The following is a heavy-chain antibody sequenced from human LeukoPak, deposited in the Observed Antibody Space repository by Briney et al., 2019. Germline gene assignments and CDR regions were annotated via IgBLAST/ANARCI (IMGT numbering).Heavy chain of an antibody. Sequence: GGSLRLSCTASGFSLGDYSMNWVRQAPGEGLEWVGFIRSEAYGGTTQYAASVKGRFTISRDDSKSIAYLQMNSLKTEDTAVYYCTSQLQLLTFFDYWGQGTLVTVSS. D-gene: IGHD6-13*01. J-gene: IGHJ4*02. CDR2: IRSEAYGGTT. V-gene: IGHV3-49*04. CDR1: GFSLGDYS. CDR3: TSQLQLLTFFDY.